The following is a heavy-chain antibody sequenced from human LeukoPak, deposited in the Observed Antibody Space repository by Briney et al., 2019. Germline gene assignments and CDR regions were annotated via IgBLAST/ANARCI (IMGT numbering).Heavy chain of an antibody. D-gene: IGHD6-13*01. CDR2: INCDGSST. CDR1: GFTFSSYG. CDR3: ARVLQQLARPSDY. J-gene: IGHJ4*02. V-gene: IGHV3-74*01. Sequence: GGSLRLSCAASGFTFSSYGMHWVRQAPGKGLVWVSRINCDGSSTSYADSVKGRFTISRDNAKNTLYLQMNSLRAEDTAVYYCARVLQQLARPSDYWGQGTLVTVSS.